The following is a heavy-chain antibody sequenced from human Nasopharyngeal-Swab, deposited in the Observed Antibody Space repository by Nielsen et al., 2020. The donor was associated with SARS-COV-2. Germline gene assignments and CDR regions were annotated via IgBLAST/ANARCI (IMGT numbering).Heavy chain of an antibody. Sequence: SQTLSLTCAVSGGSISSDGYSWSWIRQPPGKGLEWIGYIYHSGSTYYNPSLKSRVTISVDRSKNQFSLKLSSVTAADTAVYYCAGYCSSTSCYKDDAFDIWGQGTMVTVSS. J-gene: IGHJ3*02. V-gene: IGHV4-30-2*01. CDR1: GGSISSDGYS. CDR3: AGYCSSTSCYKDDAFDI. CDR2: IYHSGST. D-gene: IGHD2-2*03.